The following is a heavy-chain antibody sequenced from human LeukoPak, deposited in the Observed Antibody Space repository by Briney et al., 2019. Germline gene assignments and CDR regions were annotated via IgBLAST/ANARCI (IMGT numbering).Heavy chain of an antibody. CDR1: GFTVSSNY. CDR2: IYSGGSR. D-gene: IGHD1-1*01. CDR3: ARGAGTTLSHFDY. Sequence: GASLRLSCAASGFTVSSNYMSWVRQAPGKGPECVSVIYSGGSRYYADSVKGRFTISRDSSKNTLYLQMNSLRAEDTAVYYCARGAGTTLSHFDYWGQGTLVSASS. J-gene: IGHJ4*02. V-gene: IGHV3-53*01.